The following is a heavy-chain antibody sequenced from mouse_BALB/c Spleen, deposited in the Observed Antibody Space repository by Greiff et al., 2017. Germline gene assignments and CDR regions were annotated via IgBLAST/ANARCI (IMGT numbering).Heavy chain of an antibody. Sequence: EVKLVESGGGLVKPGGSLKLSCAASGFTFSSYAMSWVRQIPEKRLEWVASISSGGSTYYPDSVKGRFTISRDNAKNNLYLQMSSLKSEDTAMYYCARDGDYYGSSSAWFAYWGQGTLVTVSA. CDR1: GFTFSSYA. V-gene: IGHV5-6-5*01. D-gene: IGHD1-1*01. CDR2: ISSGGST. CDR3: ARDGDYYGSSSAWFAY. J-gene: IGHJ3*01.